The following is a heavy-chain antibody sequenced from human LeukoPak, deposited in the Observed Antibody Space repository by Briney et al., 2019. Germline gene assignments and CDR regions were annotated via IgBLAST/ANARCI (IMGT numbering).Heavy chain of an antibody. Sequence: GGSLRLSCAASGFTFSSYGMSWVRQAPGKGLEWVSAISGSGGSTYYADSVKGRFTISRDNSKNTLYLQMNSLRAEDTAVYYCAKDQRYCSGGSCYPSYYFDYWGQGTLVTVSS. D-gene: IGHD2-15*01. CDR1: GFTFSSYG. CDR3: AKDQRYCSGGSCYPSYYFDY. V-gene: IGHV3-23*01. J-gene: IGHJ4*02. CDR2: ISGSGGST.